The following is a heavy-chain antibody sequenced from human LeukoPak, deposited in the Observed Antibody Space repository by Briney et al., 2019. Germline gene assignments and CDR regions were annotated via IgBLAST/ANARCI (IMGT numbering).Heavy chain of an antibody. CDR3: ARDKGYGVLDY. V-gene: IGHV4-30-2*01. CDR2: IYHTGRA. D-gene: IGHD4-17*01. Sequence: SETLSLTCAVSGDSISSGGYSWSWIRQPPGKGLEWIGYIYHTGRAFSNPSLRSRLTMSVDTSKNQISHKLNSLTAADTAMYYCARDKGYGVLDYWGPGTLVTVSS. CDR1: GDSISSGGYS. J-gene: IGHJ4*02.